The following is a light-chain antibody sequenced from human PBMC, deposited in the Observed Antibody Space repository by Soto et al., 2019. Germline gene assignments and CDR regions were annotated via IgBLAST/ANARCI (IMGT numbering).Light chain of an antibody. CDR3: FSYTANDNWV. Sequence: QSALTQPHSVSGSPGQSVTISCTGTNSDVGRYNSVSWYQQLPGKAPKIIISAVRQRPSGVPDRFSGSKSGNTAYLTISGLQADDEADYFCFSYTANDNWVFGGGTKLTVL. J-gene: IGLJ3*02. CDR2: AVR. CDR1: NSDVGRYNS. V-gene: IGLV2-11*01.